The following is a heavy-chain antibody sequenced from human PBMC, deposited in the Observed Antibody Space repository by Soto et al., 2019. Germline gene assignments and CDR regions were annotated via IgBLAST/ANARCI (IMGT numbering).Heavy chain of an antibody. CDR2: IGGGGGTT. D-gene: IGHD6-13*01. J-gene: IGHJ1*01. Sequence: EVQLLESGGGLVQPEGSLRLSCEASGFTFSRYAMSWVRQAPGKGLEWVAGIGGGGGTTYYADSVKGRFTISRDNSKNTLYLQENSLRAEDPAVYYCAKDQAAGGTISRYFQDRGRGTLVTVSA. CDR3: AKDQAAGGTISRYFQD. V-gene: IGHV3-23*01. CDR1: GFTFSRYA.